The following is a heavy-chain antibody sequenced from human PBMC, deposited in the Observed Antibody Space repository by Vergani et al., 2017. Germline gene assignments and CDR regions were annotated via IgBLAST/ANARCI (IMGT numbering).Heavy chain of an antibody. CDR2: IIPIFGTA. Sequence: QVQLVQSGAEVKKPGSSVKVSCKASGGTFSSYAISWVRQAPGQGLEWMGRIIPIFGTANYAQKFQGRVTITADESTSTAYMEMSSLRSEDTAVYYCARDIAYCSSTSCSLDYWGQGTLVTVSS. J-gene: IGHJ4*02. D-gene: IGHD2-2*01. V-gene: IGHV1-69*18. CDR3: ARDIAYCSSTSCSLDY. CDR1: GGTFSSYA.